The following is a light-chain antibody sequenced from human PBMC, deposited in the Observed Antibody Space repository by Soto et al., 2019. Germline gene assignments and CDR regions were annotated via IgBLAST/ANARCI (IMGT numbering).Light chain of an antibody. V-gene: IGKV1-5*03. CDR3: QQYDSYPYT. Sequence: DIQMTQSPSTLSASVGDRVSITCRAGQSISSWLAWYQQKPGKAPNLLIYKASSLDSGVASRFSGSGSGTEFTLTISSLQPDDFANYYRQQYDSYPYTFGQGTKLEIK. CDR2: KAS. J-gene: IGKJ2*01. CDR1: QSISSW.